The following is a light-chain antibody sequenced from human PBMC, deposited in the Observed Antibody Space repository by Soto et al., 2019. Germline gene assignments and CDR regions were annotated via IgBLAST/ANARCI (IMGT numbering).Light chain of an antibody. V-gene: IGLV2-14*03. Sequence: QSALTQPASVSGSPGQSITISCTGTSSDVGGYNYVSWYQQHPGKAPKRLIYEVTYRPSGVSNRLSGSKSGNTASLTISGLQAEDEADYFCGSYTSSNTLFFGTGTKVTVL. J-gene: IGLJ1*01. CDR1: SSDVGGYNY. CDR3: GSYTSSNTLF. CDR2: EVT.